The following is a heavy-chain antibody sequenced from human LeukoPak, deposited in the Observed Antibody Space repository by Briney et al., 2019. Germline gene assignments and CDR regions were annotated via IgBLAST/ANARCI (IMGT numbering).Heavy chain of an antibody. V-gene: IGHV3-64*01. J-gene: IGHJ4*02. CDR3: AREPAFGDLDY. D-gene: IGHD4-17*01. CDR1: GFTFSSFR. CDR2: ITTDVGRT. Sequence: PGGSLRLSCVASGFTFSSFRMHWVRQAPGKGLEYVSAITTDVGRTFYVNSVEGRFTVSRDNSKNTLYLQMGGLRTEDTAVYYCAREPAFGDLDYWGQGTLVTVSS.